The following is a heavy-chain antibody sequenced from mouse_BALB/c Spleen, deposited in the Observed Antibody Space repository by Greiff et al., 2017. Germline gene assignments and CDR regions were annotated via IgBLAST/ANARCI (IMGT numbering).Heavy chain of an antibody. CDR1: GFTFSSFG. J-gene: IGHJ2*01. CDR2: ISSGSSTI. Sequence: EVKLMESGGGLVQPGGSRKLSCAASGFTFSSFGMHWVRQAPEKGLEWVAYISSGSSTIYYADTVKGRFTISRDNPKNTLFLQMTSLRSEDTAMYCCARGGSSVFDYWGQGTTLTVSS. V-gene: IGHV5-17*02. CDR3: ARGGSSVFDY. D-gene: IGHD1-1*01.